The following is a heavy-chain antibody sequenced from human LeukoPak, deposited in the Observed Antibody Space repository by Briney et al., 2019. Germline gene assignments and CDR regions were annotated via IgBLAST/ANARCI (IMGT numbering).Heavy chain of an antibody. CDR2: INPSGGST. CDR1: GYTFTSYY. J-gene: IGHJ4*02. CDR3: ARDQEGFDY. V-gene: IGHV1-46*01. Sequence: GASVKVSCKASGYTFTSYYMHWVRQAPGQGLEWMGIINPSGGSTSYAQKFQGRVTVTRDTSTGTVHMELSGLRSEDTAVYYCARDQEGFDYWVQGTLVTVSS.